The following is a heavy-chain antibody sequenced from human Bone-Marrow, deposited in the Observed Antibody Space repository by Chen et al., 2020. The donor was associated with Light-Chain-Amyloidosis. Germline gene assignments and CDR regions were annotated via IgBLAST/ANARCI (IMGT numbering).Heavy chain of an antibody. CDR3: VKEEGQIGTGGTIDFYGMDA. D-gene: IGHD1-1*01. CDR1: GFTFSNYA. CDR2: IRGGSGSRT. J-gene: IGHJ6*02. Sequence: EVQLLETGGGLVQPGGSLRLSCAASGFTFSNYAMSWVRQAPGKGLEWVSDIRGGSGSRTYYADAVEGRFTISRDNFKNTLYLQMDSLRAEDTALYYCVKEEGQIGTGGTIDFYGMDAWGQGTTVIVSS. V-gene: IGHV3-23*01.